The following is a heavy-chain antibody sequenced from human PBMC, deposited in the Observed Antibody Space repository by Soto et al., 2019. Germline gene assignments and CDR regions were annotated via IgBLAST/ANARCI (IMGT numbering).Heavy chain of an antibody. CDR2: ISGSGGST. D-gene: IGHD3-10*01. CDR3: AKSPAIITMVRGVILTFDY. Sequence: EVQLLESGGGLVQPGGSLRLSCAASGFTFSSYAMSWVRQAPGKGLEWVSAISGSGGSTYYADSAKGRFTISRDKSKNTLYLQMNSLRAEDTAVYYCAKSPAIITMVRGVILTFDYWGQGTLVTVSS. CDR1: GFTFSSYA. V-gene: IGHV3-23*01. J-gene: IGHJ4*02.